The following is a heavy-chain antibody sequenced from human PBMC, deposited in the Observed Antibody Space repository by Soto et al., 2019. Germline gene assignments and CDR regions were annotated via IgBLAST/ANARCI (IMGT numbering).Heavy chain of an antibody. V-gene: IGHV4-39*01. Sequence: SETLSLTCAVSGGSISSSSYYWGWIRQPPGKGLEWIGSIYYSGSTYYNPSLKSRVTISVDTSKNQFSLKLSSVTAADTAVYYCAATSLHYSDYCGPATLVTLSS. CDR3: AATSLHYSDY. CDR1: GGSISSSSYY. CDR2: IYYSGST. J-gene: IGHJ4*02. D-gene: IGHD5-12*01.